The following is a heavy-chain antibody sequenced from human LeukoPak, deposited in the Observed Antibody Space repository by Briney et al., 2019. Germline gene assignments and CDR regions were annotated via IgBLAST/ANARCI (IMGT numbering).Heavy chain of an antibody. CDR1: GFTFSRYW. D-gene: IGHD1-14*01. CDR3: ARGGFHHGFDI. Sequence: GGSLRLSCAASGFTFSRYWIHWVRQAPGKGLAGVSRIDNDGSDTIFADSVKGRFTLSRDNAKNTVYLQMNSLRAEDTAVYYCARGGFHHGFDIWGQGTMVTVS. CDR2: IDNDGSDT. J-gene: IGHJ3*02. V-gene: IGHV3-74*01.